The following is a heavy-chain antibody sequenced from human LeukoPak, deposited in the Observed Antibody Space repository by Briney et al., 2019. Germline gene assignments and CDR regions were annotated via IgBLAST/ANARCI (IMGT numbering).Heavy chain of an antibody. CDR2: IIPIFGTA. Sequence: SVKVSCKASGGTFSSYAISWVRQAPGQGLEWMGGIIPIFGTANYAQKFQGRVTITADESTSTAYMELSSLRSEDTAVYYCARDPDIVVVPAPGYYYYGMDVWGQGTTVTVSS. V-gene: IGHV1-69*13. J-gene: IGHJ6*02. CDR3: ARDPDIVVVPAPGYYYYGMDV. D-gene: IGHD2-2*01. CDR1: GGTFSSYA.